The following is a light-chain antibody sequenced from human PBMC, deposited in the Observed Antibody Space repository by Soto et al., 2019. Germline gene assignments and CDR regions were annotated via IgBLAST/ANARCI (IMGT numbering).Light chain of an antibody. CDR1: QSVSSRY. CDR2: GAS. CDR3: QQYNSDWT. J-gene: IGKJ1*01. Sequence: EIVLTESPGTLSLSPGERATLSCRASQSVSSRYLAWYQQKPGQAPRLLIYGASSRATGIPDRFSGSGSGTDFTLTISRLEPDDFATYYCQQYNSDWTFGQGTKVDIK. V-gene: IGKV3-20*01.